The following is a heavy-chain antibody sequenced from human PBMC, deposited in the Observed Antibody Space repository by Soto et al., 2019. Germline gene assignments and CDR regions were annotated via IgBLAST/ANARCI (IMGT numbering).Heavy chain of an antibody. CDR3: ARLLPSTGTTDNWFDP. CDR1: GGTFSSYT. J-gene: IGHJ5*02. Sequence: GASVKVSCKASGGTFSSYTISWVRQAPGQGLEWMGRIIPILGIANYAQKFQGRVTITADKSTSTAYMELSSLRSEDTAVYYCARLLPSTGTTDNWFDPWGQGTLVTVSS. V-gene: IGHV1-69*02. D-gene: IGHD1-1*01. CDR2: IIPILGIA.